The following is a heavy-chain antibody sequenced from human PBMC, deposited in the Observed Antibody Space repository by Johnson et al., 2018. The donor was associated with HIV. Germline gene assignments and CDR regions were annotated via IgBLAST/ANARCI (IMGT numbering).Heavy chain of an antibody. J-gene: IGHJ3*02. V-gene: IGHV3-64*01. CDR2: ISSNGGST. CDR1: GFTFSSYA. Sequence: MLLVESGGGVVQPGRSLRLSCAASGFTFSSYAMHWVRQAPGKGLEYVSAISSNGGSTYYANSVKGRFTISRDNSKNTLYLQMGSLRAEDTAVYYCARSVGYCSGGSCSPDAFDIWGQGTMVTVSS. D-gene: IGHD2-15*01. CDR3: ARSVGYCSGGSCSPDAFDI.